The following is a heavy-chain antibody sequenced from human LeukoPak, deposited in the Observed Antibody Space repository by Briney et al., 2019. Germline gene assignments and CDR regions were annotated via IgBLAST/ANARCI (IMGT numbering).Heavy chain of an antibody. V-gene: IGHV3-9*03. D-gene: IGHD3-9*01. CDR3: AKGIRDLTGYYFDY. CDR2: ISWNRGSI. CDR1: GFTFDDYA. J-gene: IGHJ4*02. Sequence: PGGSLRLSCAASGFTFDDYAMHWVRQAPGKGLEWVSGISWNRGSIGYADSVKGRFTISRDNAKNSLYLQMNSLRAEDMALYYCAKGIRDLTGYYFDYWGQGTLVTVSS.